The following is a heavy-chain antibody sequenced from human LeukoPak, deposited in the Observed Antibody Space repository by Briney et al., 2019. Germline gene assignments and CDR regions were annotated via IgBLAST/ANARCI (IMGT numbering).Heavy chain of an antibody. J-gene: IGHJ4*02. CDR3: AKTGSSRFDY. V-gene: IGHV3-21*04. Sequence: GGSLRLSCAASGFTFSSFNMNWVRQAPGKAMEWVSSITSSGTHIFYADSVRGRFTISRDNAKNSLYLQMNTLRAEDTAVYYCAKTGSSRFDYWGQGTLVTVSS. D-gene: IGHD1-26*01. CDR1: GFTFSSFN. CDR2: ITSSGTHI.